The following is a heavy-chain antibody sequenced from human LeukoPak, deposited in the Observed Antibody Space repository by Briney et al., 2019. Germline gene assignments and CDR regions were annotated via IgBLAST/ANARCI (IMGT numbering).Heavy chain of an antibody. Sequence: GGSLRLSCAASGFTLSDSAIHWVRQASGKGLEWVGLIDRPAKSYATAYGASVGGRFTISRDDSKNTAYLQMDSLKTEDTALYYCTRDRGTYNWLDPWGQGTLVAVSS. CDR1: GFTLSDSA. CDR3: TRDRGTYNWLDP. CDR2: IDRPAKSYAT. D-gene: IGHD1-26*01. J-gene: IGHJ5*02. V-gene: IGHV3-73*01.